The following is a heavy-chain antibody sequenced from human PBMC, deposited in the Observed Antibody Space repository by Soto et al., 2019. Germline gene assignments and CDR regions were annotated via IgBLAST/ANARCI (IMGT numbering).Heavy chain of an antibody. CDR1: GFSVSSKY. CDR3: ARSLPSGTYYGEYYFDY. Sequence: GGSLRLSCAASGFSVSSKYMSWVRQAPGKGLEWVSVIYSGGSTYYADSVKGRFTISRDNSKNTLYLQMNSLRAEDTAVYYCARSLPSGTYYGEYYFDYWGQGTLVTVSS. CDR2: IYSGGST. J-gene: IGHJ4*02. D-gene: IGHD1-26*01. V-gene: IGHV3-53*01.